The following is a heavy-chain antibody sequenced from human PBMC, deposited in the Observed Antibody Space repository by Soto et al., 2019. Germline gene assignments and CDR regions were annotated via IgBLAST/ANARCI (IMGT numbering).Heavy chain of an antibody. CDR1: GFSFSGYA. CDR3: AKESGRGLLLWFGELLQKDYYYYGMDV. J-gene: IGHJ6*02. CDR2: ISGSGGST. D-gene: IGHD3-10*01. Sequence: GSLRLYCAASGFSFSGYAMSWVRQAPGKGLEWVSAISGSGGSTYYADSVKGRFTISRDNSKNTLYLQMNSLRAEDTAVYYCAKESGRGLLLWFGELLQKDYYYYGMDVWGQGTTVTVSS. V-gene: IGHV3-23*01.